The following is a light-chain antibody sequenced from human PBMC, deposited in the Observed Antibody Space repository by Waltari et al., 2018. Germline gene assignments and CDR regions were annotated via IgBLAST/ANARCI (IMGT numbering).Light chain of an antibody. J-gene: IGKJ2*01. V-gene: IGKV3-20*01. CDR1: QSISSSY. Sequence: EIVLTQSPGTLSLSPGERATLSCRASQSISSSYLAWYQQKLGQAPRLFIYGASTRATGIPDRFSGSGSGTDFTLTISRLEPEDFAVYYCQYYSTSPPYTFGQGT. CDR3: QYYSTSPPYT. CDR2: GAS.